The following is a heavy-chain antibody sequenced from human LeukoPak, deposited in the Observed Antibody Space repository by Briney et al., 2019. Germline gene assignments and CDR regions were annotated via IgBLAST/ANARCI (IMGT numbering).Heavy chain of an antibody. V-gene: IGHV4-39*01. D-gene: IGHD1-26*01. CDR1: GGSLSSSSYY. Sequence: SETLSLTCTVSGGSLSSSSYYWGWIRQPPGKGLEWLGSIYYSGSTFYNPSLKSRVTISVDTSKNQFSLKLSAVTAADTAVYYCARQGELLSPIAYWGQGTLVTVSS. CDR2: IYYSGST. J-gene: IGHJ4*02. CDR3: ARQGELLSPIAY.